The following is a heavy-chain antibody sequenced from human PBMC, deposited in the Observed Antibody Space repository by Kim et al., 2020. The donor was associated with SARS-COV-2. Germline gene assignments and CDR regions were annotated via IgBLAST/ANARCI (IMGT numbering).Heavy chain of an antibody. Sequence: IYYADSVKGRFTISRDNAKNSLYLQMNSRRDEDTAVYYCAGSYGGNDFDYWGQGTLVTVSS. CDR2: I. CDR3: AGSYGGNDFDY. D-gene: IGHD5-12*01. V-gene: IGHV3-48*02. J-gene: IGHJ4*02.